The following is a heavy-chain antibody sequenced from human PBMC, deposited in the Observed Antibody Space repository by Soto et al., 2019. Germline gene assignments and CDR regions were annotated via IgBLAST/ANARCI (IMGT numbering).Heavy chain of an antibody. J-gene: IGHJ4*02. D-gene: IGHD6-13*01. CDR3: ARSRFGRSSSWYSDY. Sequence: PSETLSLTCAVSGGSFSGYYWSWIRQPPGKGLEWIGEINHSGSTNYNPSLKSRVTISVDTSKNQFSLKLSSVTAADTAVYYCARSRFGRSSSWYSDYWGQGTLVTVSS. V-gene: IGHV4-34*01. CDR1: GGSFSGYY. CDR2: INHSGST.